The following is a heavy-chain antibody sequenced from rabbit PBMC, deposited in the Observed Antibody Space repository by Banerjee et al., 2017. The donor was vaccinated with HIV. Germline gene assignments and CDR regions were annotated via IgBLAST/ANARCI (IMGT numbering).Heavy chain of an antibody. Sequence: QEQLEESGGDLVKPEGSLTLTCTASGFSFSSNYWICWVRQAPGKGLEWIACIYAGSGGSTYYASWAKGRFTISETSSTTVTLQMTSLTAADTATYFCARDLAGVIGWNFNLWGPGTLVTVS. CDR2: IYAGSGGST. J-gene: IGHJ4*01. CDR3: ARDLAGVIGWNFNL. D-gene: IGHD4-1*01. V-gene: IGHV1S45*01. CDR1: GFSFSSNYW.